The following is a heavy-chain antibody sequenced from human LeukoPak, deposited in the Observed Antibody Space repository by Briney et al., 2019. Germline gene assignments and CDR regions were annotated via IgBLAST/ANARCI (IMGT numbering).Heavy chain of an antibody. CDR1: GFTFSSYS. CDR2: ISSSSTYI. V-gene: IGHV3-21*01. D-gene: IGHD5-18*01. CDR3: ARVYSYDDAFDI. J-gene: IGHJ3*02. Sequence: GGSLRLSCAASGFTFSSYSMNWVRQAPGQGLEWLSSISSSSTYIYYADSVKGRFTISRDNSKNTLYLQMNSLRAEDTAVYYCARVYSYDDAFDIWGQGTMVTVSS.